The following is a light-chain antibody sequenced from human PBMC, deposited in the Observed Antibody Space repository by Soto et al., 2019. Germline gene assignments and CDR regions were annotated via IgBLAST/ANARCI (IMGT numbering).Light chain of an antibody. J-gene: IGKJ5*01. CDR3: QQHGTSPIT. Sequence: EIVLTQSPDTLSLSPGERATLSCRASQTVIHNHLAWHQQKPGLTPRLLVYGASSRATGILDRFSGSGSGTDFTLTISRLEPEDFAVYYCQQHGTSPITFGQGTRLE. CDR2: GAS. V-gene: IGKV3-20*01. CDR1: QTVIHNH.